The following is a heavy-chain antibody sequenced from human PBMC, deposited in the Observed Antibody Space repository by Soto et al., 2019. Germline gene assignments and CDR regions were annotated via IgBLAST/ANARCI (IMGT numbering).Heavy chain of an antibody. J-gene: IGHJ6*02. V-gene: IGHV4-31*03. CDR3: AASCVACGGFNYYGMDV. CDR2: IYYSGTT. Sequence: QVQLQESGPGLVKPSQTLSLTCTVSGGSISSGGYYWYWIRQHPGKGLEWIGYIYYSGTTYYNPPLNSRVTISGNTSKNQFSLKLSSVTAADTAVYYCAASCVACGGFNYYGMDVWGQGTTVTVSS. CDR1: GGSISSGGYY. D-gene: IGHD2-21*01.